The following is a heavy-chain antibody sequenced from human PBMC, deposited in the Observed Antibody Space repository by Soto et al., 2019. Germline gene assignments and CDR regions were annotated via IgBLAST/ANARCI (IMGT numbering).Heavy chain of an antibody. CDR2: ISAYNGNT. CDR1: GYTFTSYG. CDR3: AVTPRRIVVVPAAKENFLWHGTPLIY. Sequence: QVQLVQSGAEVKKPGASVKVSCKASGYTFTSYGISWVRQAPGQGLEWMGWISAYNGNTNYAQKLQGRVTMTTDTSTSTADMALRSLRSDDTAVYYCAVTPRRIVVVPAAKENFLWHGTPLIYWGQGTLVTVSS. J-gene: IGHJ4*02. V-gene: IGHV1-18*01. D-gene: IGHD2-2*01.